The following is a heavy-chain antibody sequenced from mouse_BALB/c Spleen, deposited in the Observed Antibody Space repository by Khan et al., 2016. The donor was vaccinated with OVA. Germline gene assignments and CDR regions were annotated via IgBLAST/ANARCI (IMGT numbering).Heavy chain of an antibody. J-gene: IGHJ4*01. CDR1: GFTFSNYA. CDR2: ISTGGHYT. D-gene: IGHD2-2*01. V-gene: IGHV5-9-3*01. CDR3: ARSLVDYHAMDY. Sequence: EVELVESGGGLVKPGGSLNLSCSASGFTFSNYAMSWVRQTPEKRLECVATISTGGHYTFYPDSVKGRFTISRDNAKNTLYLQMSSLRSEDTAMYYCARSLVDYHAMDYWGQGTSVTVSS.